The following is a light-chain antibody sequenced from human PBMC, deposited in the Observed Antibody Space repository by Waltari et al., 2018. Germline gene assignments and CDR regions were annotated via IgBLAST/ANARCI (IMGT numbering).Light chain of an antibody. CDR3: QQSYSIPQT. Sequence: DIQMTQSPSSLSASVGDRVTITCRASQSINYYLIWYQQKPGKAPNLLIYAASSLQSGVPLRFSGSGSGTDFTLTISSLQPEDFATYYCQQSYSIPQTFGQGTKVEIK. CDR1: QSINYY. V-gene: IGKV1-39*01. J-gene: IGKJ1*01. CDR2: AAS.